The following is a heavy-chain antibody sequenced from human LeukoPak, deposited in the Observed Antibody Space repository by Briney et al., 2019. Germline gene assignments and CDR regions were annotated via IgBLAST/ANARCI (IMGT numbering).Heavy chain of an antibody. CDR2: INHSGST. CDR1: GGSCSGYY. J-gene: IGHJ4*02. CDR3: ARGRRWSYYFDY. D-gene: IGHD1-26*01. V-gene: IGHV4-34*01. Sequence: PSETLSLTCAGYGGSCSGYYWSWIRQPPGKGLEWIGEINHSGSTNYNPSLKSRVTISVDTSKNQFSLKLSSVTAADTAVYYCARGRRWSYYFDYWGQGTLVTVSS.